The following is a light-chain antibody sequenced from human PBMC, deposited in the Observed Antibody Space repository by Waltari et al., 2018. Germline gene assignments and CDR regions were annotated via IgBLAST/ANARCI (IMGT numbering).Light chain of an antibody. J-gene: IGLJ2*01. CDR1: SSDVGGYHY. Sequence: HSALTQPASVSGSPGQSITIPCSGSSSDVGGYHYVSWYLPYPGQAPNLIIYDVSQRPSEISDRFSGSKSGSTASLTISGLQAEDEADYYCSSYTSSNTVVFGGGTKVTVL. CDR2: DVS. CDR3: SSYTSSNTVV. V-gene: IGLV2-14*03.